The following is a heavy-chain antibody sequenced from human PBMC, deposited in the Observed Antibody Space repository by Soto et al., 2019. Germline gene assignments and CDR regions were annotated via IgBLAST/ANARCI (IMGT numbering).Heavy chain of an antibody. D-gene: IGHD3-16*01. CDR2: VHYNGGT. CDR3: AGISRNGYYDF. CDR1: GGSITSYH. V-gene: IGHV4-59*01. Sequence: PSETLSLTCTVSGGSITSYHWSWIRPPPGKGLEWIGYVHYNGGTNYNPSLKSRVTLSLDTSKRQFSLKLNSATAADTAIYYCAGISRNGYYDFWAQGTLVTVSS. J-gene: IGHJ4*02.